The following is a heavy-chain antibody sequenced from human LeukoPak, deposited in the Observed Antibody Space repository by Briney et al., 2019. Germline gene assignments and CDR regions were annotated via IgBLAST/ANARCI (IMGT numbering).Heavy chain of an antibody. CDR1: GFTFSSYW. CDR3: AKGDSSGWSLDY. V-gene: IGHV3-7*01. CDR2: IKQDGSEK. D-gene: IGHD6-19*01. Sequence: GGSLRLSCAASGFTFSSYWMSWVRQAPGKGLEWVANIKQDGSEKYYVDSVRGRCTISRDNSKNTLYLQMNNLRAEDTAVYYCAKGDSSGWSLDYWGQGTLVTVCS. J-gene: IGHJ4*02.